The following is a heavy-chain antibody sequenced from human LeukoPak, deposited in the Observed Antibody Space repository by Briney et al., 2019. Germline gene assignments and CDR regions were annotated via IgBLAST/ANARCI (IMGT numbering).Heavy chain of an antibody. CDR2: ISSSSSYI. CDR3: ARDSADWVSYGFVYYYGTDV. D-gene: IGHD2-21*01. V-gene: IGHV3-21*01. Sequence: GGSLRLSCAASGFTFSSYSMNWVRQAPGKGLEWVSSISSSSSYIYYADSVKGRFTISRDNAKNSLYLQVNSLRAEDTAVYYCARDSADWVSYGFVYYYGTDVWGQGTTVTVSS. J-gene: IGHJ6*02. CDR1: GFTFSSYS.